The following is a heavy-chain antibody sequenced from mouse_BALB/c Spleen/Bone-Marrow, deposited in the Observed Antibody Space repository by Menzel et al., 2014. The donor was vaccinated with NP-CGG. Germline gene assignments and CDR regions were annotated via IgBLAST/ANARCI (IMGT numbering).Heavy chain of an antibody. V-gene: IGHV3-8*02. D-gene: IGHD2-1*01. Sequence: VQLQQSGPSLVKPSQTLSLTCSVTGDSITSGYWNWIRKFPGNKLEYMGYISYSGSTYYNPSLKSRISITRDTSKNQYYLQLNSVATEDTATYYCARWGGNGNYDAMDYWGQGTSVTVSS. J-gene: IGHJ4*01. CDR1: GDSITSGY. CDR2: ISYSGST. CDR3: ARWGGNGNYDAMDY.